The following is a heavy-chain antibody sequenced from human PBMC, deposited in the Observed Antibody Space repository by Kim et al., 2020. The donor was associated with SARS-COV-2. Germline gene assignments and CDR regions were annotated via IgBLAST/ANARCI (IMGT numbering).Heavy chain of an antibody. CDR1: GFTFSNAW. CDR2: IKSKTDGGTT. Sequence: GGSLRLSCAASGFTFSNAWMSWVRQAPGKVLEWVGRIKSKTDGGTTDYAAPVKGRFTISRDDSKNTLYLQMNSLKTEDTAVYYCTTGSMTYYDILTGYYNVDYWGQGTLVTVSS. J-gene: IGHJ4*02. V-gene: IGHV3-15*01. CDR3: TTGSMTYYDILTGYYNVDY. D-gene: IGHD3-9*01.